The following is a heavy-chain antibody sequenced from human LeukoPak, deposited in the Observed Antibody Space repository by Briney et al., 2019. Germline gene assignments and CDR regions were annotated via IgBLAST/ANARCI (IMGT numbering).Heavy chain of an antibody. CDR2: INPNSGGT. J-gene: IGHJ4*02. V-gene: IGHV1-2*02. CDR1: EYTFSVFH. Sequence: GASVKVSCKASEYTFSVFHIHWVRLAPGQGLEWVGWINPNSGGTNYAQKFQGRVTMTRDTSISTAYMELSRLRSDDTAVYYCASIRSGSYHYWGQGTLVTVSS. CDR3: ASIRSGSYHY. D-gene: IGHD1-26*01.